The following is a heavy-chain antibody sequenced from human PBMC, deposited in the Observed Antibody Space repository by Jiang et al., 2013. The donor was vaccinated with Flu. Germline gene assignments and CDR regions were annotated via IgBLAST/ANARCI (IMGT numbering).Heavy chain of an antibody. CDR2: IYYSGST. J-gene: IGHJ4*02. Sequence: PGLVKPSETLSLTCTVSGGSISSYYWSWIRQPPGKGLEWIGYIYYSGSTNYNPSLKSRVTISVDTSKNQFSLKLSSVTAADTAVYYCARDGRSGNFLDLWGQGTLVTVSS. V-gene: IGHV4-59*01. D-gene: IGHD1-26*01. CDR3: ARDGRSGNFLDL. CDR1: GGSISSYY.